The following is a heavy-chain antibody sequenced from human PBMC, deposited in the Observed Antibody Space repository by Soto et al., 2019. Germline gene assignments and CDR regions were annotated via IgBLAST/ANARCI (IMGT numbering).Heavy chain of an antibody. J-gene: IGHJ4*02. D-gene: IGHD3-9*01. CDR3: ARADILTGYYNDY. CDR2: IYSGGST. V-gene: IGHV3-66*01. Sequence: EVQLVESGGGLVQPGGSLRLSCAASGFTVSSNYMSWVRQAPGKGLEWVSVIYSGGSTYYADSVKGRFTISRDNSKNTLYLQMNSLRAQDTAVYYRARADILTGYYNDYWGQGTLVTVSS. CDR1: GFTVSSNY.